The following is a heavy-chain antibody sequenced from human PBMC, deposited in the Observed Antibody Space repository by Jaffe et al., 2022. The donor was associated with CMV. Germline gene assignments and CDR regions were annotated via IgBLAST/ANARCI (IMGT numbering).Heavy chain of an antibody. D-gene: IGHD2-2*01. CDR3: ARLGVVVPAATTDTGGNWFDP. J-gene: IGHJ5*02. CDR2: IYYSGST. CDR1: GGSISSYY. Sequence: QVQLQESGPGLVKPSETLSLTCTVSGGSISSYYWSWIRQPPGKGLEWIGYIYYSGSTNYNPSLKSRVTISVDTSKNQFSLKLSSVTAADTAVYYCARLGVVVPAATTDTGGNWFDPWGQGTLVTVSS. V-gene: IGHV4-59*01.